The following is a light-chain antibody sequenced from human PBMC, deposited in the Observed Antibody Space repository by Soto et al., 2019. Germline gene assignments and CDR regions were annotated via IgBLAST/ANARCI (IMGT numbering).Light chain of an antibody. CDR1: QSISSY. CDR3: QQSYSTPPT. V-gene: IGKV1-39*01. Sequence: DIHLSQSPSSLSASVFAILTITWRASQSISSYLNWYRQTTGKDTKLLIYAASSLQSGVPYRFSGSGSGTDFTLTISSLHPEELATYDCQQSYSTPPTFGQGTKVAIK. CDR2: AAS. J-gene: IGKJ1*01.